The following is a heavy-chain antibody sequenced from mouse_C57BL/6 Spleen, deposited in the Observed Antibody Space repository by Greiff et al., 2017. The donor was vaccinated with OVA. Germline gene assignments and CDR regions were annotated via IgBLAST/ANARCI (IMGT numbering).Heavy chain of an antibody. CDR2: ISSGSSTI. D-gene: IGHD1-1*01. V-gene: IGHV5-17*01. Sequence: EVKVEESGGGLVKPGGSLKLSCAASGFTFSDYGMHWVRQAPEKGLEWVAYISSGSSTIYYADTVKGRFTISRDNAKNTLFLQMTSLRSEDTAMYYCARGDYGSSYEYYFDYWGQGTTLTVSS. J-gene: IGHJ2*01. CDR3: ARGDYGSSYEYYFDY. CDR1: GFTFSDYG.